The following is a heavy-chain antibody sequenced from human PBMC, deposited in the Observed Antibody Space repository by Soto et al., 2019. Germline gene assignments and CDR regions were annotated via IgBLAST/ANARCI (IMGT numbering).Heavy chain of an antibody. Sequence: GGSLRLSCAASGFTFSGSAMHWVRQASGKGLEWVGRIRSKANSYATAYAASVKGRFTISRDDSKNTAYLQMNSLKTEDTAVYYCTRPYYDDSSGYSQGDAFDIWGKGTMVTV. D-gene: IGHD3-22*01. CDR1: GFTFSGSA. J-gene: IGHJ3*02. V-gene: IGHV3-73*01. CDR2: IRSKANSYAT. CDR3: TRPYYDDSSGYSQGDAFDI.